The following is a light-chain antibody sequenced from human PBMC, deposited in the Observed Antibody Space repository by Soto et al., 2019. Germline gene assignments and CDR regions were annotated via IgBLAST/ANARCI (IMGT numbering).Light chain of an antibody. CDR2: GAS. J-gene: IGKJ5*01. V-gene: IGKV3-20*01. Sequence: EVVLTLSPGTLALSPGERATLSCRASQSVNSRLAWYQHKPGQAPRLLISGASNRASGIPARFSAWGSGTDFTLTISRVDPADFAFYYCQQYFTSPITFGQGRLLAIK. CDR3: QQYFTSPIT. CDR1: QSVNSR.